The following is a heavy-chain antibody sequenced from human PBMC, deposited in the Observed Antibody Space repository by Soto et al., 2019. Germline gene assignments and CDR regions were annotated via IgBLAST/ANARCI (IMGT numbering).Heavy chain of an antibody. CDR1: GYSFTSYW. V-gene: IGHV5-51*01. CDR3: ARHYYYDSSYYYPTNHQLPLDY. Sequence: GESLKISCKGSGYSFTSYWIAWVRQVPGKGLELMGVIYPGDSDIRYSPSFQGQVTISADKSISTAYLQWSSLKASDSAMYFCARHYYYDSSYYYPTNHQLPLDYWGQGTLVTVSS. J-gene: IGHJ4*02. CDR2: IYPGDSDI. D-gene: IGHD3-22*01.